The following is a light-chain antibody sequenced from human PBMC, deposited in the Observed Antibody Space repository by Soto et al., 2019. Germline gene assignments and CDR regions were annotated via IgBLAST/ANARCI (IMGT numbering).Light chain of an antibody. J-gene: IGKJ5*01. V-gene: IGKV3-11*01. Sequence: EIVLTQSPATLSLSPGARATLYCRVRQSVSSYLAWYQQKPGQAPRLLIYDASNRATGIPARFSGSGSGTDFTLTISSLEPEDFAVYYCQQRSNWPQITFGQGTRLEIK. CDR1: QSVSSY. CDR3: QQRSNWPQIT. CDR2: DAS.